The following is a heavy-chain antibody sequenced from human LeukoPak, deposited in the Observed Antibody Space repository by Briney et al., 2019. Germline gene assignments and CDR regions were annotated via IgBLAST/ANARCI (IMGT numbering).Heavy chain of an antibody. Sequence: PGGSLRLSCAASGFTFSSYSMNWVRQAPGKGLEWVSYISSSSSTIYYADSVKGRFTISRDNAKNSLYLQMNSLRAEDTAVYYCARDSLPYDVHSAFDIWGQGTMVTVSS. D-gene: IGHD3-22*01. CDR1: GFTFSSYS. J-gene: IGHJ3*02. CDR3: ARDSLPYDVHSAFDI. CDR2: ISSSSSTI. V-gene: IGHV3-48*04.